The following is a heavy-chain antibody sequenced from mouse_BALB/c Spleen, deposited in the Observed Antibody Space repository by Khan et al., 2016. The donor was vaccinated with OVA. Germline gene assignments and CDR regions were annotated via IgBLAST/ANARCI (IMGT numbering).Heavy chain of an antibody. CDR3: ARIKKIVATYFDY. D-gene: IGHD1-1*01. Sequence: QVQLQQSGAELVKAGASVKMSCKASGYTFTSYWMHWVKQRLGQGLEWFAETNPTNGRTYYNEKFKSKATLTVDKSSSTAYMLLSGPTFEDSAVYYCARIKKIVATYFDYWGQGTTRTVSS. CDR1: GYTFTSYW. J-gene: IGHJ2*01. CDR2: TNPTNGRT. V-gene: IGHV1S81*02.